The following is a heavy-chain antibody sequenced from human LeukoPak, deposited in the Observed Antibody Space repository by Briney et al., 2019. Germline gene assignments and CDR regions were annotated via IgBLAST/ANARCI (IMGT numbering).Heavy chain of an antibody. Sequence: ASVKVSCKASGYTFTGYYMHWVRQAPGQGLEWMGWINPNSGGTNYAQKFQGRVTVTRDTSISTAYMELSRLRSDDTAVYYCAASQRVVPAVYYYYGMDVWGQGTTVTVSS. J-gene: IGHJ6*02. D-gene: IGHD2-2*01. V-gene: IGHV1-2*02. CDR1: GYTFTGYY. CDR3: AASQRVVPAVYYYYGMDV. CDR2: INPNSGGT.